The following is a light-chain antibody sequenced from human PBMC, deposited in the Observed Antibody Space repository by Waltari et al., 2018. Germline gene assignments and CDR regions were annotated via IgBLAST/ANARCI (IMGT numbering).Light chain of an antibody. Sequence: QSVLTQPPSVSAAPGQTVTISCSADSSKIGNNYVSWYQHFPGTAPKLPIYENNRRPSGIPDRFSGSKSGTSATLGITGLQTGDEADYYGGTWDASLGGIFGTGTKVTVL. J-gene: IGLJ1*01. CDR1: SSKIGNNY. CDR3: GTWDASLGGI. CDR2: ENN. V-gene: IGLV1-51*02.